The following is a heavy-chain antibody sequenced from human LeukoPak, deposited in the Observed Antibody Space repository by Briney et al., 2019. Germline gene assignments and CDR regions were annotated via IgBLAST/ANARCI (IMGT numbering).Heavy chain of an antibody. J-gene: IGHJ3*02. CDR3: ARALITIRGAFDI. CDR1: GFTFSSYS. D-gene: IGHD3-3*01. CDR2: ISSSSSYI. V-gene: IGHV3-21*01. Sequence: GGSLRLSCAAFGFTFSSYSMNWVRQAPGKGLEWVSSISSSSSYIYYADSVKGRFTISRDNAKNSLYLQMNSLRAEDTAVYYCARALITIRGAFDIWGQGTMVTVSS.